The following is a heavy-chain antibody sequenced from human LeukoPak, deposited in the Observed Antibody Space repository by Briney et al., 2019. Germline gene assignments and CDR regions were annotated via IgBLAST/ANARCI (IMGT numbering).Heavy chain of an antibody. D-gene: IGHD2-2*01. CDR3: ASLGYCSSTSCPLDY. CDR1: GYSFTSYW. V-gene: IGHV5-51*01. J-gene: IGHJ4*02. Sequence: GESLKISCKGSGYSFTSYWIGWVRQMPGKGLEWMGIIYPGDSDTRYSPSFQGQVTISADESISTAYLQWSSLKASDTAMYYCASLGYCSSTSCPLDYWGQGTLVTVSS. CDR2: IYPGDSDT.